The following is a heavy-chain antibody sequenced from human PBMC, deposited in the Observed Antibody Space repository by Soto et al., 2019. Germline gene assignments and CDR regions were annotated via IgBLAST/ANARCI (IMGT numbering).Heavy chain of an antibody. CDR2: IFYSGSA. CDR3: AGRTSLTSVEIFSGGLSGYNWVDP. Sequence: QLQLQESGPGLVKPSETLSLTCSVSGGSISNPIYYWAWIRQPPGKGLEWIGSIFYSGSAYYNPSRKSRVTMSVDTSQIQFSRKLSSVTSADTAVYYCAGRTSLTSVEIFSGGLSGYNWVDPWGRGTLVTVSS. J-gene: IGHJ5*01. CDR1: GGSISNPIYY. V-gene: IGHV4-39*01. D-gene: IGHD3-3*01.